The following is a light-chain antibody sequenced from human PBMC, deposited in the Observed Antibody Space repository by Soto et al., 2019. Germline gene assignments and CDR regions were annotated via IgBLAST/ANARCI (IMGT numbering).Light chain of an antibody. CDR2: HVT. CDR1: SSDIGHYDY. CDR3: CSLTTLHTDV. Sequence: QSALTQPASVSGSPGQSITISCTGTSSDIGHYDYVSWYQQHPGKAPKLMIYHVTYRPAGLSHRYSCSKSGNAAPLTTSGLQGDDEADYYCCSLTTLHTDVFGSGTKLTVL. V-gene: IGLV2-14*03. J-gene: IGLJ1*01.